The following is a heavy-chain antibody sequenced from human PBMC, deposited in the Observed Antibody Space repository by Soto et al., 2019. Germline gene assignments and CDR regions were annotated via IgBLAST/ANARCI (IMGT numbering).Heavy chain of an antibody. Sequence: QITLKESGPPLVKPTQTLTLTCTFSGLSLSTSGVGVGWIRQPPGKALEWLAFIYWDDDKRYSPSLKSSPTITKDTSNHQLVLTMTNIDPVDTATYFCARTRHSSTWYLDHWGQGTLVTVSS. CDR2: IYWDDDK. CDR3: ARTRHSSTWYLDH. CDR1: GLSLSTSGVG. V-gene: IGHV2-5*02. J-gene: IGHJ4*02. D-gene: IGHD6-13*01.